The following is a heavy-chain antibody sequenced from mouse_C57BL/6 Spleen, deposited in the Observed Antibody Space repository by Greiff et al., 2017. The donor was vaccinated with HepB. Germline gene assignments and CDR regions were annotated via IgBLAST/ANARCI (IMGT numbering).Heavy chain of an antibody. V-gene: IGHV1-22*01. CDR1: GYTFTDYN. Sequence: EVQLQHSGPELVKPGASVKMSCKASGYTFTDYNMHWVKQSHGKSLEWIGYINPNNGGTSYNQKFKGKATLTVNKSSSTAYMELRSLTSEDSAVYYCARWRYGSSEAMDYWGQGTSVTVSS. CDR3: ARWRYGSSEAMDY. CDR2: INPNNGGT. J-gene: IGHJ4*01. D-gene: IGHD1-1*01.